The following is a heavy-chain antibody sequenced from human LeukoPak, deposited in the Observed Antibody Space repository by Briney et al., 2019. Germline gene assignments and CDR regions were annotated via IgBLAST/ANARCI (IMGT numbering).Heavy chain of an antibody. V-gene: IGHV3-30*18. CDR3: ANYDFWTGYSKGY. J-gene: IGHJ4*02. Sequence: GGSLRLSCAASGFTFSSYGMHWVRQAPGKGLEWVAVISYDGSNKFYADSVKGRFTISRDNAKNSLYLQMNSLTDDDTAVYYCANYDFWTGYSKGYWGQGTLVTVSS. CDR1: GFTFSSYG. D-gene: IGHD3-3*01. CDR2: ISYDGSNK.